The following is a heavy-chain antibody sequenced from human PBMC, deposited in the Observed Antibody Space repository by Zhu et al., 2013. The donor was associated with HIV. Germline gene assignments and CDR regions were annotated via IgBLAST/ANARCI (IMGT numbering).Heavy chain of an antibody. Sequence: EVQLVESGGGLVQPGRSLRLSCAASGFTFDDYAMHWVRQAPGKGLEWVSEIKSNSDSIDYADSVSGRFTISRDNARNSLFLQMNSLRTDDTAFYYCVRSRFQQLAFFDYWGQGTLVTVSS. CDR2: IKSNSDSI. V-gene: IGHV3-9*01. CDR3: VRSRFQQLAFFDY. CDR1: GFTFDDYA. J-gene: IGHJ4*02. D-gene: IGHD6-13*01.